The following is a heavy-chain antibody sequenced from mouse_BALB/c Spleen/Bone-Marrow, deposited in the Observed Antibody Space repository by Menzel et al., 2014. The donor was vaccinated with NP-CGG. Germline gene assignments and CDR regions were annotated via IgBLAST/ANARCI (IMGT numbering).Heavy chain of an antibody. V-gene: IGHV1-14*01. CDR3: ARSLYGYDWYFDV. J-gene: IGHJ1*01. Sequence: SGPELVKPGASVKMSCKASGYTFTSYVMRWVKQKPGQGLEWIGNINPYNDGTKYNEKFKGKATLTSDKSSSTAFMELSSLTSEDSAVYYCARSLYGYDWYFDVWGAGTTVTVSS. CDR1: GYTFTSYV. D-gene: IGHD2-2*01. CDR2: INPYNDGT.